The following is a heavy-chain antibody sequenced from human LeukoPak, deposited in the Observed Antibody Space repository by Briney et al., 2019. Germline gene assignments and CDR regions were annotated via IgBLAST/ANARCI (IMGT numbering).Heavy chain of an antibody. Sequence: PGGSLRLSCAASGFTFSTYSMNWVRQAPGKGLEWVSSISSSSSYIYYYADSVKGRFTISRDNAKNSLYLQMNSLRAEDTAVYYCARFRRLVYGDPNYFDFWGQGTLVTVSS. D-gene: IGHD4-17*01. CDR1: GFTFSTYS. CDR2: ISSSSSYI. V-gene: IGHV3-21*01. CDR3: ARFRRLVYGDPNYFDF. J-gene: IGHJ4*02.